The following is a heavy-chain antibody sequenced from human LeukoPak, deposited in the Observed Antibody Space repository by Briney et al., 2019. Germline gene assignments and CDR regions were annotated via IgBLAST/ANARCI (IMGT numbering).Heavy chain of an antibody. CDR2: IYHSGST. CDR3: ARLSVAYDAFDI. CDR1: GGSISSGGYS. V-gene: IGHV4-30-2*01. Sequence: PSETLSLTCAVFGGSISSGGYSWSWIRQPPGKGLEWIGYIYHSGSTYYNPSLKSRVTISVDRSKNQFSLKLSSVTAADTAVYYCARLSVAYDAFDIWGQGTMVTVSS. J-gene: IGHJ3*02. D-gene: IGHD6-19*01.